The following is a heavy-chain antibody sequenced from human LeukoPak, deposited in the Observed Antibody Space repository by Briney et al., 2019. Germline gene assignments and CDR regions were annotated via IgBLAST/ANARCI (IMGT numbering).Heavy chain of an antibody. Sequence: ASVKVSCKASGYTFTSYAMHWVRQAPGQRLEWMGWINAGNGNTKYSQKFQGRVTITRDTSASTAYMELSSLRAEDTAVYYCAKDAFPNQWRGYYFDYWGQGTLVAVSS. D-gene: IGHD6-19*01. CDR3: AKDAFPNQWRGYYFDY. J-gene: IGHJ4*02. V-gene: IGHV1-3*01. CDR2: INAGNGNT. CDR1: GYTFTSYA.